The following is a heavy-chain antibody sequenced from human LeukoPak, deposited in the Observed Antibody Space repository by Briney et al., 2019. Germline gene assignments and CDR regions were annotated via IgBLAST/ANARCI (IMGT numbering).Heavy chain of an antibody. Sequence: PGRSLGLSCAASRFSFSSYGMHWVRQAPGKGLEWVALISNDGSKEFYADSVKGRFTISRDNSKNTLYLQMGSLSAEDTAVYYCAKAGAPATGSSPDYWGQGTLVTVSS. J-gene: IGHJ4*02. D-gene: IGHD3-9*01. CDR1: RFSFSSYG. V-gene: IGHV3-30*18. CDR2: ISNDGSKE. CDR3: AKAGAPATGSSPDY.